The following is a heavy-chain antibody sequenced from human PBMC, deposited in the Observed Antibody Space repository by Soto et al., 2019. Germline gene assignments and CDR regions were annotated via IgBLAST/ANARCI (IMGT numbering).Heavy chain of an antibody. CDR3: ASLYDFWSGPDDAFDI. CDR2: ISAYNGNT. CDR1: GYTFTSYG. J-gene: IGHJ3*02. V-gene: IGHV1-18*01. Sequence: QVQLVQSGAEVKKPGASVKVSCKASGYTFTSYGISWVRQAPGQGLEWMGWISAYNGNTNYAQTLQGRVTMTTDTSTSTAYMELRSLRSDDTAVYYCASLYDFWSGPDDAFDIWGQGTMVTVSS. D-gene: IGHD3-3*01.